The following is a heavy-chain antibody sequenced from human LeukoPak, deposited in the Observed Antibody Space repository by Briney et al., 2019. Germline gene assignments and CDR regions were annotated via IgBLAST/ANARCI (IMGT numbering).Heavy chain of an antibody. Sequence: ASVKVSCKASGYXFTGYYMHWVRQAPGQGLEWMGWINPNSGGTNYAQKFQGRVTMTRDTSISTAYMELSRLRSDDTAVYYCARAYYDILTGYSSLGYWGQGTLVTVSS. CDR3: ARAYYDILTGYSSLGY. J-gene: IGHJ4*02. V-gene: IGHV1-2*02. D-gene: IGHD3-9*01. CDR1: GYXFTGYY. CDR2: INPNSGGT.